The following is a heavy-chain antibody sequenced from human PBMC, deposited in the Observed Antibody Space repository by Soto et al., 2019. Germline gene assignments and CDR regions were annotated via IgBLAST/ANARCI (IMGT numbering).Heavy chain of an antibody. Sequence: QGQLVESGGGLVKPGGSLRLSCAASEITFTDFYMSWIRQAPGRGLEWISYISNTGSTKYYADSVKGRFTISRDKAKNXXXXXXXXXXXXXXXXXXXXXXXXXXXXXYWFDPWGQGTLVTVSS. CDR3: XXXXXXXXXXYWFDP. CDR1: EITFTDFY. CDR2: ISNTGSTK. J-gene: IGHJ5*02. V-gene: IGHV3-11*01.